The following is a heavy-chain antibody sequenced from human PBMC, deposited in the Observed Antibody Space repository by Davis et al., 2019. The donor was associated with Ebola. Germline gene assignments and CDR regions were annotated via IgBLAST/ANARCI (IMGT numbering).Heavy chain of an antibody. CDR3: ARAIGGRGGWFDP. CDR2: TYYSGST. D-gene: IGHD3-16*01. CDR1: GGSISSYY. V-gene: IGHV4-59*12. J-gene: IGHJ5*02. Sequence: SETLSLTCTVSGGSISSYYWSCIRQPPGKGREWNGYTYYSGSTNYNPSLKSRVTISVDTSKNQFSLKLSSVTAADTAVYYCARAIGGRGGWFDPWGQGTLVTVSS.